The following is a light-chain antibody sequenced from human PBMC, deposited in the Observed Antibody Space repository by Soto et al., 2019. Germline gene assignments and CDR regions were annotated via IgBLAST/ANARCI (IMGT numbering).Light chain of an antibody. J-gene: IGLJ1*01. CDR1: SSDVGGYNF. Sequence: QSVLTQPASVSGSPGQSITISCTGTSSDVGGYNFVSWYQQHPGKVPKLMIFDVNSRHSGVSDRFSGSKSGNTASLTISGLQPEDEGDYYCSSYTSSSTHVFGSGTKLTVL. V-gene: IGLV2-14*03. CDR3: SSYTSSSTHV. CDR2: DVN.